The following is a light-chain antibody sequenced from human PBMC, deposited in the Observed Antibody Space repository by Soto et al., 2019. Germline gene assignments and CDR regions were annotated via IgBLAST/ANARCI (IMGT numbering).Light chain of an antibody. Sequence: HSALTQHASVSASPGAAVIMSCTGSRSDIGGYNYVSWYQQHRGEAPNLLMYEVSNRPSGVSNRFSGSKSGNTASLTISGLQAEDEADYYCSSYTSSSTYVFGTGTKVTVL. J-gene: IGLJ1*01. CDR2: EVS. CDR1: RSDIGGYNY. CDR3: SSYTSSSTYV. V-gene: IGLV2-14*01.